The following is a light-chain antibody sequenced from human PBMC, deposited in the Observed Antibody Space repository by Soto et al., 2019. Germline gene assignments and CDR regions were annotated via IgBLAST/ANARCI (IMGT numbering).Light chain of an antibody. J-gene: IGKJ1*01. CDR1: QSLVYSDGNAY. CDR3: MEGTCWRPT. CDR2: RTS. V-gene: IGKV2-30*01. Sequence: DVVMTQSPLSLPVTLGQPASISCRSSQSLVYSDGNAYLSWFQQRPGQSPRRLIYRTSNRDSGVPDRFSGSGSRTDFTLRSNRVEAEDVGVYYCMEGTCWRPTFGRGTKVEVK.